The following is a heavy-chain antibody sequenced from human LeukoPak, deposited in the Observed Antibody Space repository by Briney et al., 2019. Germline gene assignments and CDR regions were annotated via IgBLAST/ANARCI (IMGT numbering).Heavy chain of an antibody. J-gene: IGHJ6*03. D-gene: IGHD6-25*01. CDR1: GFSFSSFD. CDR3: ARFAAGGSYYYYMDV. V-gene: IGHV3-48*04. CDR2: ISSDSRTI. Sequence: PGGSLRLSCAASGFSFSSFDMNWVRQAPGKGLRWISFISSDSRTIYYADSVRGRFTISRDNAKNSLYLQMNSLRADDTAVYYCARFAAGGSYYYYMDVWGKGTTVTVSS.